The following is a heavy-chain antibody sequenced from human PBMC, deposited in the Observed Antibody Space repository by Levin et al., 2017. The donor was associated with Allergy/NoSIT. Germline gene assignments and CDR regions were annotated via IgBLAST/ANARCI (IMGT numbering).Heavy chain of an antibody. CDR2: INWNGGST. V-gene: IGHV3-20*03. Sequence: KGLEWVSGINWNGGSTGYADSVKGRFTISRDNAKNSLYLQMNSLRAEDTALYYCGRVDTMVRGVSDYWGQGTLVTGPS. CDR3: GRVDTMVRGVSDY. D-gene: IGHD3-10*01. J-gene: IGHJ4*01.